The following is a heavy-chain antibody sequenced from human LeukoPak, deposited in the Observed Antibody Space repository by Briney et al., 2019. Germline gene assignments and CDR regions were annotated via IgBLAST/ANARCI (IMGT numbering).Heavy chain of an antibody. D-gene: IGHD2-2*01. V-gene: IGHV1-69*04. CDR1: GGTFSSYA. CDR2: IIPIFGIA. J-gene: IGHJ5*02. Sequence: GASVKVSCKASGGTFSSYAISWVRQAPGQGREWMGRIIPIFGIANYAQKFQGRVTITADKSTSTAYMELSSLRSEDTAVYYCARGIRVVVPAPHINWFAPWGQGTLVTVSS. CDR3: ARGIRVVVPAPHINWFAP.